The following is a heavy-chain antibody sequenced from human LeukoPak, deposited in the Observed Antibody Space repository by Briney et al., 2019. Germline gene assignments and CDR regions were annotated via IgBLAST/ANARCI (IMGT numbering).Heavy chain of an antibody. CDR2: ISGSGGST. V-gene: IGHV3-23*01. CDR1: GFTFSSYA. CDR3: AKDEERGQDGGWFDP. D-gene: IGHD3-16*01. J-gene: IGHJ5*02. Sequence: GGSLRLFCAASGFTFSSYAMSWVRQAPGKGLEWVSAISGSGGSTYYADSVKGRFTISRDNSKNTLYLQMNSLRAEDTAVYYCAKDEERGQDGGWFDPWGQGTLVTVSS.